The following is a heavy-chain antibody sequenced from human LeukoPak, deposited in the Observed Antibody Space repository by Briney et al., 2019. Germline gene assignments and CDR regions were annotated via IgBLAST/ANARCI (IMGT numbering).Heavy chain of an antibody. CDR2: IYYSGST. V-gene: IGHV4-59*01. CDR3: ARTGYSSSWAPDY. J-gene: IGHJ4*02. CDR1: GGSFSGYY. Sequence: SETLSLTCAVYGGSFSGYYWGWIRQPPGKGLEWIGYIYYSGSTNYNPSLKSRVTISVDTSKNQFSLKLSSVTAADTAVYYCARTGYSSSWAPDYRGQGTLVTVSS. D-gene: IGHD6-13*01.